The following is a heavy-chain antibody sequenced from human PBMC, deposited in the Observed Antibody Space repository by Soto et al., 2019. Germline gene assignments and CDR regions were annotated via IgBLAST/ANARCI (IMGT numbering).Heavy chain of an antibody. CDR3: AKAGYSYGIFDY. Sequence: PGGSLRLSCAASGFTFSSYAMSWVRQAPGKGLEWVSAISGSGGSTYYADSVKGRFTIPRDNSKNTLYLQMNSLRAEDTAVYYCAKAGYSYGIFDYWGQGTLVTVSS. D-gene: IGHD5-18*01. V-gene: IGHV3-23*01. CDR1: GFTFSSYA. CDR2: ISGSGGST. J-gene: IGHJ4*02.